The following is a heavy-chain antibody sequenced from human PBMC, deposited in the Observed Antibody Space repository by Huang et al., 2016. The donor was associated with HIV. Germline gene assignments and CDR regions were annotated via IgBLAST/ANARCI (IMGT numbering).Heavy chain of an antibody. CDR3: AREKAADSAWYGVYYFDY. J-gene: IGHJ4*02. CDR1: GGSFSGYY. V-gene: IGHV4-34*01. D-gene: IGHD6-19*01. Sequence: QVQLRQWGAGLVKPSETLSLTCAVYGGSFSGYYWTWIRQSPGKGLEWIGEINHIRKTKHPPSLKRRVTISKDTAKNQFSLQLTSVAAADTGVYFCAREKAADSAWYGVYYFDYWGEGALVTVTS. CDR2: INHIRKT.